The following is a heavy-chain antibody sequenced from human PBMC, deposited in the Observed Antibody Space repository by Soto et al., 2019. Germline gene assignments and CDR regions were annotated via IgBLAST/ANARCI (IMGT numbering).Heavy chain of an antibody. V-gene: IGHV1-2*04. CDR2: INPNSGGT. Sequence: ASVKVSCKASGYTFTGYYMHWVRQAPGQGLEWMGWINPNSGGTNYAQKFQGWVTMTRDTSISTAYMELSRLRSDDTAVYYCARAVYCSSTSCSNGDYYYGMDVWGQGTTVTV. CDR3: ARAVYCSSTSCSNGDYYYGMDV. J-gene: IGHJ6*02. CDR1: GYTFTGYY. D-gene: IGHD2-2*01.